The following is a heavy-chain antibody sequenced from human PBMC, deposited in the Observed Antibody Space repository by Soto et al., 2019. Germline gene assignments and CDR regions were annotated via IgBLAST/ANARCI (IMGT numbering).Heavy chain of an antibody. J-gene: IGHJ6*02. Sequence: VASVKVSCKASGGTFSSYAISWVRQAPGQGLEWMGGIIPIFGTANYAQKFQGRVTITADKSTSTAYMELSSLRSEDTAVYYCASRDDSEIRGYGMDVWGQGTTVTVSS. CDR1: GGTFSSYA. CDR3: ASRDDSEIRGYGMDV. CDR2: IIPIFGTA. V-gene: IGHV1-69*06. D-gene: IGHD3-16*01.